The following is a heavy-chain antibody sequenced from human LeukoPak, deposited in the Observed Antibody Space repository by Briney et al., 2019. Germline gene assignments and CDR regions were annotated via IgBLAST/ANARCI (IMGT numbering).Heavy chain of an antibody. CDR1: GFTFSTYG. CDR3: ARAMGDGGRFDY. J-gene: IGHJ4*02. Sequence: PGGSLRLSCAASGFTFSTYGMHWVRRAPGKGLEWVAFIRNDGSTKYYADSVKGRFTISRDNSKNTLYLQMNSLRAEDTAVCYCARAMGDGGRFDYWGQGTLVTVSS. D-gene: IGHD4-23*01. CDR2: IRNDGSTK. V-gene: IGHV3-30*02.